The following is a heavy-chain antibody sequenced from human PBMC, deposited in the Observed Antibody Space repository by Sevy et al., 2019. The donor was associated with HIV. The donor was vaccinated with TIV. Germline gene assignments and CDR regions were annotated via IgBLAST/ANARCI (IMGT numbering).Heavy chain of an antibody. V-gene: IGHV3-23*01. CDR2: ISGSGGST. CDR3: AKDRVSGTYYTGDFDC. J-gene: IGHJ4*02. CDR1: GFTFSTYA. D-gene: IGHD3-10*01. Sequence: GGSLRLSCAASGFTFSTYAMTWVRQAPGKGLEWVSVISGSGGSTYYADSVQGRFTISRDNSKITLYLQMNSLRPEDTAVYYCAKDRVSGTYYTGDFDCWGQGTLVTVSS.